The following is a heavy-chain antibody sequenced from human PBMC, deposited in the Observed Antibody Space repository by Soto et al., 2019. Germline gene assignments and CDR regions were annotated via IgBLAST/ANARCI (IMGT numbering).Heavy chain of an antibody. Sequence: SETLSLTCTVSGGSISSGDDYWSWIRQPPGKGLEWIGYIYYSGSTYYNPSLKSRVTISVDASKNQFSLKLSSVTAADTAVYYCARYRKGPFDYWGQGTLVTVSS. J-gene: IGHJ4*02. CDR1: GGSISSGDDY. CDR3: ARYRKGPFDY. V-gene: IGHV4-30-4*01. CDR2: IYYSGST.